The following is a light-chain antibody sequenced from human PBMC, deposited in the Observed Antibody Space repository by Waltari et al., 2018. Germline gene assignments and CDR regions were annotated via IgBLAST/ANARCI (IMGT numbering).Light chain of an antibody. J-gene: IGLJ3*02. V-gene: IGLV1-44*01. CDR1: ASNIGNNV. Sequence: QSVLTQPPSASGTPGQGVTISCSGGASNIGNNVVNWYQQVPGKAPNLLIYRCDLRPAGVPDRVSGPKSGTSASLDISGLQSEDEADYYCAAWDDSLNGRWVFGGGTKVTVL. CDR2: RCD. CDR3: AAWDDSLNGRWV.